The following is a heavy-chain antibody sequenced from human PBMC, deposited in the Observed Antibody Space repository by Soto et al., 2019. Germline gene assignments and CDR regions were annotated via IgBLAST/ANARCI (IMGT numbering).Heavy chain of an antibody. CDR2: MFYGGST. V-gene: IGHV3-66*01. J-gene: IGHJ6*02. Sequence: EVQLVESGGGLVQPGGSLRLSCAASGFTVSTNYMTWVRQAPGKGLEWVSVMFYGGSTYYAASVKGRFTISRDDSKNTLYLQMNGLRAAASAVYYWATTGMGLTLYYYYHGMDVWGQGTTVTVSS. CDR1: GFTVSTNY. D-gene: IGHD1-26*01. CDR3: ATTGMGLTLYYYYHGMDV.